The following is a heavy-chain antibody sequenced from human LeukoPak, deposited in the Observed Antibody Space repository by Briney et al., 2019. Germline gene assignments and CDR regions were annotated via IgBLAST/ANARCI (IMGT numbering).Heavy chain of an antibody. CDR3: AKDTPLFYHYYGIDV. J-gene: IGHJ6*02. Sequence: PGGSLRLSCAASGLNLDAYAMHRVRQAPGKGLEWVSLISGDGTITYYADSVKGRFTIPRDNSKNSLFLEMNSLRSEDTALYYCAKDTPLFYHYYGIDVWGQGTTVTVSS. CDR2: ISGDGTIT. CDR1: GLNLDAYA. V-gene: IGHV3-43*02.